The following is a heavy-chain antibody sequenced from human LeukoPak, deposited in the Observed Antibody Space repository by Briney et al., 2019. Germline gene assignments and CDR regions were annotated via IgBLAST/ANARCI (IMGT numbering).Heavy chain of an antibody. D-gene: IGHD2-2*01. CDR1: GFTFSSYG. CDR3: AKDLVPAALNWFDP. V-gene: IGHV3-30*02. J-gene: IGHJ5*02. CDR2: IRYDGSNK. Sequence: GGSLRLSCAASGFTFSSYGMHWVRQAPGKGLEWVAFIRYDGSNKYYADSVKGRFTISRDNSKNTLYLQMNSLRAEDTAVYYRAKDLVPAALNWFDPWGQGTLVTVSS.